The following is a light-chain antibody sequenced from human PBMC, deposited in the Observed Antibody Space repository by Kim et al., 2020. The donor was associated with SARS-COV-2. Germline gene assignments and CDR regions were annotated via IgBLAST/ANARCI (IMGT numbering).Light chain of an antibody. V-gene: IGKV1-39*01. Sequence: ASIGDRVTITCRASPSISGDLNWYQQKVGKAPKLLISLASTLQRGVPPRFSGSGSGTDFTLTISSLQPEDFATYYCQQSYVTPLTFGGGTKVDIK. CDR2: LAS. CDR3: QQSYVTPLT. J-gene: IGKJ4*01. CDR1: PSISGD.